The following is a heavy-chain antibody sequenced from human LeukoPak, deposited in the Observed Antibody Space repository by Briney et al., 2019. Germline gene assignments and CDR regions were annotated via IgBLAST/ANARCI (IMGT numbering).Heavy chain of an antibody. CDR1: GFTFSSYG. CDR2: ISYDGSNK. Sequence: GRSLRLSCAASGFTFSSYGMHWVRQAPGKGLEWVAVISYDGSNKYYADSVKGRFTISRDNSKNTLYLQMNSLRAEDTAVYYCAKDGLDGYNWNYFDYWGQGTLVTVSS. D-gene: IGHD5-12*01. J-gene: IGHJ4*02. V-gene: IGHV3-30*18. CDR3: AKDGLDGYNWNYFDY.